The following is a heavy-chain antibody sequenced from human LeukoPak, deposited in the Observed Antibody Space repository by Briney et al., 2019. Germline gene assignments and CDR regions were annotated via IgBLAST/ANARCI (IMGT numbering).Heavy chain of an antibody. CDR1: GFTFSDFG. CDR2: ISYDRSKK. Sequence: PGGSLRLSCAASGFTFSDFGMHWVRQAPGKGLEWVAVISYDRSKKYYADSVKGRFTISRGSSKDTLYLQMNSLRVEDTAVYYCAKDSSNGWYYLDYWGQGILVTASS. CDR3: AKDSSNGWYYLDY. D-gene: IGHD6-19*01. V-gene: IGHV3-30*18. J-gene: IGHJ4*02.